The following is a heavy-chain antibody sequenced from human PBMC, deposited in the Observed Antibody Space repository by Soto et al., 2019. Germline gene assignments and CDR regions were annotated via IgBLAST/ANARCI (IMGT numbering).Heavy chain of an antibody. V-gene: IGHV4-39*01. CDR1: SGTISSTSHY. Sequence: SETLSLTCTVSSGTISSTSHYWAWIRQPPGKGLEWIGVIDDSGSTHYSESLKSRVTISVDTSKNQFSLKVSSVTATDTAVYYCARQGRNTRIVLIKHYATDFWGQGTAVTVSS. CDR3: ARQGRNTRIVLIKHYATDF. D-gene: IGHD1-1*01. J-gene: IGHJ6*02. CDR2: IDDSGST.